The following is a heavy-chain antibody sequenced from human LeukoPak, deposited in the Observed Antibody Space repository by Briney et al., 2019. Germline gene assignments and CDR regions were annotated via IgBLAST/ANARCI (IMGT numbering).Heavy chain of an antibody. CDR3: ARSRGIVATYGDYGNWFDP. D-gene: IGHD4-17*01. CDR1: GYTFTSYY. Sequence: GASVRVSCKASGYTFTSYYMHWVRQAPGQGLEWTGIINPSGGSTSYAQKFQGRVTMTRDTSTSTVYMELSSLRSEDTAVYYCARSRGIVATYGDYGNWFDPWGQGTLVTVSS. CDR2: INPSGGST. V-gene: IGHV1-46*01. J-gene: IGHJ5*02.